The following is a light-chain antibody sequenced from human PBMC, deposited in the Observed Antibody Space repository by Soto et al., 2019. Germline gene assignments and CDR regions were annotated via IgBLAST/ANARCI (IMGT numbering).Light chain of an antibody. CDR1: QSVGSRY. V-gene: IGKV3-20*01. Sequence: EIVLTQSPGTLSLSPGERATLSCRASQSVGSRYLAWYQQKPGQAPRLLIYGASSGATGIPDRFSGSGSGTDFPLTVSRLEPEDFAVYYCQHYGRSPLTVGQGTKVEIK. CDR2: GAS. CDR3: QHYGRSPLT. J-gene: IGKJ1*01.